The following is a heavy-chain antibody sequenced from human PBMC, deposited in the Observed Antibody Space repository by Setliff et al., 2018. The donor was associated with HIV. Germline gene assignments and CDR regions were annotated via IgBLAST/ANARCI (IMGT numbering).Heavy chain of an antibody. Sequence: PGGSLRLSCAASGFTFSTYGWTWVRQAPGKGLEWVSSISSGSYIFYADSLKGRFTISRDNAKYSLYLQMNNLRTEDTAVYYCVRDFKWLNWFFDLWGRGTLVTVSS. CDR3: VRDFKWLNWFFDL. CDR1: GFTFSTYG. V-gene: IGHV3-21*06. CDR2: ISSGSYI. D-gene: IGHD5-12*01. J-gene: IGHJ2*01.